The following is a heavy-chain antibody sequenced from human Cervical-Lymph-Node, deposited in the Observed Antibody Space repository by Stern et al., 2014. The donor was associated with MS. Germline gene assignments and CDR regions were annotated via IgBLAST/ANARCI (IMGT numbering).Heavy chain of an antibody. D-gene: IGHD6-25*01. CDR2: IVPAKCGP. CDR3: ARIEGGTATPAD. Sequence: VQLVESGAEVKKPGASVKVSCKTSGYRFTAYYVHCVRQAPGQGLEWMGRIVPAKCGPIFAQKFQGRVTMTRATSVSAAYLELSGLTSDDTAVYYCARIEGGTATPADWGQGTLVTVAA. CDR1: GYRFTAYY. V-gene: IGHV1-2*06. J-gene: IGHJ4*02.